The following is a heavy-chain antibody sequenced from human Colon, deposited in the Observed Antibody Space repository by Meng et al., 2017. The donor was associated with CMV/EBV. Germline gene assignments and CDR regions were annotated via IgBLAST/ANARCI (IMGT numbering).Heavy chain of an antibody. V-gene: IGHV4-4*02. J-gene: IGHJ4*01. Sequence: VQLQESGPRLVTPSGTLSLTCAVSGLSVSNDYWWTWVRQAPGKGLEWIGEVSQDGRTNSNPPLKSRLSMSVDKSKNQFSLNLRSVTAADTASYFCASSSGWWRIDYWGHGTLVTGAS. D-gene: IGHD6-19*01. CDR3: ASSSGWWRIDY. CDR1: GLSVSNDYW. CDR2: VSQDGRT.